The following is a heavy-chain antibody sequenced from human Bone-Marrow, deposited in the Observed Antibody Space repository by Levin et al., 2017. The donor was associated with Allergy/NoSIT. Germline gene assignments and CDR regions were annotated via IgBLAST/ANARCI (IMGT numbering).Heavy chain of an antibody. CDR3: AKVRSRSSAMGPADY. CDR2: ISFDGDHK. V-gene: IGHV3-30*04. Sequence: GESLKISCAASGFSFSGYAMDWVRQAPGKGLEWVALISFDGDHKYYADSVKGRFTISRDNSKDTLYLQMNSLRPEDTAVYFCAKVRSRSSAMGPADYWGQGTLVTVSS. J-gene: IGHJ4*02. D-gene: IGHD6-6*01. CDR1: GFSFSGYA.